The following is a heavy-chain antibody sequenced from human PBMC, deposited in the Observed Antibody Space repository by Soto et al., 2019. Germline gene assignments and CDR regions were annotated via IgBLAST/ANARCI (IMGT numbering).Heavy chain of an antibody. Sequence: PGGSLRLSCAASGFTFSSYGMHWVRQAPGKGLEWVAVISYDGSNKYYADSVKGRFTISRDNSKNTLYLQMNSLRAEDTAVYYCAKDRDGYISHFDYWGHVTLVTVSS. D-gene: IGHD5-12*01. V-gene: IGHV3-30*18. J-gene: IGHJ4*01. CDR1: GFTFSSYG. CDR3: AKDRDGYISHFDY. CDR2: ISYDGSNK.